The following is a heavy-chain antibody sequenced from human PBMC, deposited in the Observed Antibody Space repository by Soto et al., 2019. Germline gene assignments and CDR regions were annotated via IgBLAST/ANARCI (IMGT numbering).Heavy chain of an antibody. J-gene: IGHJ4*02. D-gene: IGHD2-2*01. CDR2: IYYSGST. CDR3: ARQIVPGSWHFDY. V-gene: IGHV4-59*08. CDR1: GGSISNYF. Sequence: QVQLQESGPGLVQPSETLSLTCTVSGGSISNYFWSWIRQPPGKGLEWIGYIYYSGSTNYNPSLQRRVTISVDTSKNQFSLKLGSVTAADTAVYYCARQIVPGSWHFDYWGQGTLVTVSS.